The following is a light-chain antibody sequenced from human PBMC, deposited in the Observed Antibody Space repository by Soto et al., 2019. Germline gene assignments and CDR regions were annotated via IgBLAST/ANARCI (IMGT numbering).Light chain of an antibody. CDR3: AAWDDSLSGVV. J-gene: IGLJ2*01. CDR2: DVT. CDR1: SSDVGSYYF. V-gene: IGLV2-11*01. Sequence: QSALTQPRSVSGSPGQSVTISCTGTSSDVGSYYFVSWYQQHPGKAPKIIIYDVTKRPSGVPDRFSGSKSGNTASLTISGLQAEDEADYYCAAWDDSLSGVVFGGGTKLTVL.